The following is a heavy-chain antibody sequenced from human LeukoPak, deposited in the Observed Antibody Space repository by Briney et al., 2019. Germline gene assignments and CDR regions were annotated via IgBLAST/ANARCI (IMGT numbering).Heavy chain of an antibody. CDR1: GFTFSSYA. D-gene: IGHD3-3*01. CDR2: ISGSGGST. V-gene: IGHV3-23*01. CDR3: AKDRYYDFWSGYQ. J-gene: IGHJ4*02. Sequence: GGSLRLSCAASGFTFSSYAMSWVRQAPGKGLECVSAISGSGGSTYYADSVKGRFTISRDNSKNTLYLQMNSLRAEDTAVYYCAKDRYYDFWSGYQWGQGTLVTVSS.